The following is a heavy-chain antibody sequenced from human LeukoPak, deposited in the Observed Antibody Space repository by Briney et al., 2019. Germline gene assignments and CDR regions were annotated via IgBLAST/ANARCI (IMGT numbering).Heavy chain of an antibody. CDR2: ISYSGPHM. CDR1: GFIFTGYF. J-gene: IGHJ4*02. CDR3: ASNDYRDEGIDS. Sequence: PGGSLRLSCAASGFIFTGYFMSWVRQAPGKGLEWVSSISYSGPHMFYADSVRGRFTISRDNAENSLFLQMNSLRAEDTAVYFCASNDYRDEGIDSWGQGTLVTVSS. V-gene: IGHV3-21*01. D-gene: IGHD4-17*01.